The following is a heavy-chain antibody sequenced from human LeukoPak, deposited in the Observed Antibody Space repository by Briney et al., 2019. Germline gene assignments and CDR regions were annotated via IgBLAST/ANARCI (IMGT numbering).Heavy chain of an antibody. CDR3: ATLWALSAFDI. CDR1: GFTFSSYG. V-gene: IGHV3-33*01. D-gene: IGHD3-16*01. Sequence: GGSLRLSCAASGFTFSSYGMHWVRQAPGKGLEWVAVVWYDGRNKNYAESVKGRFTISGDNSKNTLYLQMNSLRAEDTAVYYCATLWALSAFDIWGQGTKVTVSS. J-gene: IGHJ3*02. CDR2: VWYDGRNK.